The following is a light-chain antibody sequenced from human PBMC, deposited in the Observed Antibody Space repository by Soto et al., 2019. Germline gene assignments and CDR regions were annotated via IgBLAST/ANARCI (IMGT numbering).Light chain of an antibody. CDR3: RSYTTSDLYV. V-gene: IGLV2-14*01. CDR2: GVK. CDR1: GRDIGAYDY. J-gene: IGLJ1*01. Sequence: QSVLTQPASVSGSPGQSITISCTGSGRDIGAYDYVSWYQQHPGKAPKLLIYGVKNRPSGVSYRFSASQSAFTASLTISGLQAEDDSHYYCRSYTTSDLYVFGPGRKVTV.